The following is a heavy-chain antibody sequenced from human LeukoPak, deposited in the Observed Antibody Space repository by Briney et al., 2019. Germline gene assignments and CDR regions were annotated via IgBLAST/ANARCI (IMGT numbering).Heavy chain of an antibody. CDR1: GFTFDDYA. Sequence: QPGRSLRLSCAASGFTFDDYAMHWVRQAPGKGLEWVSGISWNSGSIGYADSVKGRFTISRDNAKNSLYLQMNSLRAEDTALYYCAKSDGYSSSWYSWGQGTLVTVSS. CDR2: ISWNSGSI. D-gene: IGHD6-13*01. V-gene: IGHV3-9*01. J-gene: IGHJ4*02. CDR3: AKSDGYSSSWYS.